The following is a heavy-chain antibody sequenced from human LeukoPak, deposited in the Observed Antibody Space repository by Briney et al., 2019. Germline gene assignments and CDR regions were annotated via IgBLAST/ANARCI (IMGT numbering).Heavy chain of an antibody. CDR2: VDPEDGET. D-gene: IGHD3-3*01. CDR1: GYTFTDYY. V-gene: IGHV1-69-2*01. J-gene: IGHJ3*02. Sequence: ASVKLSCKASGYTFTDYYMHWVQQAPGKGLEWMGLVDPEDGETIYAEKFQGRVTITADTSTDTAYMELSSLRSEDTAVYYCATKRFLEWSDAFDIWGQGTMVTVSA. CDR3: ATKRFLEWSDAFDI.